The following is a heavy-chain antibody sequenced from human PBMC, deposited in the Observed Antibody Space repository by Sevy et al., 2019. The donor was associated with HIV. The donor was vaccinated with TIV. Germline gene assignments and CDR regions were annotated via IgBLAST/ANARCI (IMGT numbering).Heavy chain of an antibody. CDR3: ARDAAGPIAAAGTAYGMDV. D-gene: IGHD6-13*01. CDR2: ISSSGSTI. J-gene: IGHJ6*02. V-gene: IGHV3-11*01. Sequence: GGSLRLSCAASGFTFSDYYMSWIRQAPGKGLEWVSYISSSGSTIYYADSVKGRFTISRDNAKNSLYLQMNSLRAEDTAVYYCARDAAGPIAAAGTAYGMDVWGQGTTATV. CDR1: GFTFSDYY.